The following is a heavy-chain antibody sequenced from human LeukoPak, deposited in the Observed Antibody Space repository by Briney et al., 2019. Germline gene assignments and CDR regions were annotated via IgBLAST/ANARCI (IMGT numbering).Heavy chain of an antibody. Sequence: PAGSLTLTCAASGFTVSNNYMSWVRQAPGKGLEWVALIYSGGSTYYADFVKGRFTISRDNSKNTLYLQMSSLRAEDTAVYYCAGFSHKGVWGQGTTVTVSS. CDR3: AGFSHKGV. V-gene: IGHV3-66*01. CDR1: GFTVSNNY. CDR2: IYSGGST. J-gene: IGHJ6*02.